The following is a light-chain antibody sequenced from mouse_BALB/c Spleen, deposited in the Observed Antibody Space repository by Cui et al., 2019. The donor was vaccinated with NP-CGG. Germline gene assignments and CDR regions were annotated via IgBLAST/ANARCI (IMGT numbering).Light chain of an antibody. V-gene: IGLV1*01. Sequence: QAVVAQESAPTTSPGKTVTLTCRSNTGAVTTNNYANWVQEKPDHLFTGLIGGTNNRAPGVPARFSGSLIGDKAALTITGAQTEDEAIYFCALWYSNHWVFGGGTKLTVL. CDR2: GTN. CDR3: ALWYSNHWV. CDR1: TGAVTTNNY. J-gene: IGLJ1*01.